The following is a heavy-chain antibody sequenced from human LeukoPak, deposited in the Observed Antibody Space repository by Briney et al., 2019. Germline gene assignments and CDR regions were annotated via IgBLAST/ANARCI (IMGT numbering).Heavy chain of an antibody. CDR3: ARGRHDITMIVVVMTSVSYYLDV. CDR1: GGSFSGYH. J-gene: IGHJ6*03. Sequence: PSETLSLTCAAYGGSFSGYHWTWIRQSPGKGLEWIGDINPSGSTYYNPSLKSRLTISVDTSKNQFSLKLRSVTAADTAVYYCARGRHDITMIVVVMTSVSYYLDVWGKGTTVTVS. D-gene: IGHD3-22*01. CDR2: INPSGST. V-gene: IGHV4-34*01.